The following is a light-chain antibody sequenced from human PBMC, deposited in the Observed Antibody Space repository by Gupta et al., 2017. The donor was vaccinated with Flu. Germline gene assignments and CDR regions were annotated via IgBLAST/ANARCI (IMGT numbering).Light chain of an antibody. CDR3: HVCDTGSDKLV. CDR1: YIGGNN. J-gene: IGLJ2*01. V-gene: IGLV3-21*03. Sequence: YVLTQPPSVSVAPGRTARIACEGNYIGGNNVHWYQQMPCQDPVVVVDDESDRPSGIPERFLCSNSANKATPRTIRVEAGEEADDYCHVCDTGSDKLVFGGGTKLTVL. CDR2: DES.